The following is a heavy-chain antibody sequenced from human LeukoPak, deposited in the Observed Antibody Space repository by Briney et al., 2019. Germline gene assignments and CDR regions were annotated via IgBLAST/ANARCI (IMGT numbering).Heavy chain of an antibody. CDR1: GFTFSSFF. CDR3: AKGKGTVCNNYCFDR. Sequence: PGGSLRLSCAASGFTFSSFFMTWVRQAPGKGLEWVSSITGSSGTTSYADSVKGRFTISRDNSENTLYLHMNSLRADDTAVYYCAKGKGTVCNNYCFDRWGQGSLITVSS. D-gene: IGHD1-20*01. CDR2: ITGSSGTT. V-gene: IGHV3-23*01. J-gene: IGHJ4*02.